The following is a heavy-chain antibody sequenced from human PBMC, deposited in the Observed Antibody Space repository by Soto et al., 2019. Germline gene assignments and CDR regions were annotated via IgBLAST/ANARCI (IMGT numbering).Heavy chain of an antibody. CDR3: ARRFRYCSGTSCYDS. J-gene: IGHJ4*02. V-gene: IGHV3-23*01. Sequence: EVRLLESGGGLIQPGGSLRLSCAASGFTFSSYAMSWVRQAPGKGLEWVSAISGSGDYTYYADSVKGRFTISRDNSKNPLYLQMTSLRAEDTAVYYCARRFRYCSGTSCYDSWGQGTLVTVSS. D-gene: IGHD2-2*01. CDR2: ISGSGDYT. CDR1: GFTFSSYA.